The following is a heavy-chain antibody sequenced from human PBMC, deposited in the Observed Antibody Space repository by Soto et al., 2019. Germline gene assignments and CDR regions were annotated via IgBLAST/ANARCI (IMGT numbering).Heavy chain of an antibody. Sequence: QVQLQESGPGLVKPSETLSLTCTVSADSISNYYWSWIRPPPGKGLEWIGYIYYSGSTHYNPSLKSRVTISVDTSKNQSSLKLSSVPAADTAVYYCARHLWVGSSWYLGALDIWGQGTMVTVSS. CDR1: ADSISNYY. CDR3: ARHLWVGSSWYLGALDI. V-gene: IGHV4-59*08. CDR2: IYYSGST. D-gene: IGHD6-13*01. J-gene: IGHJ3*02.